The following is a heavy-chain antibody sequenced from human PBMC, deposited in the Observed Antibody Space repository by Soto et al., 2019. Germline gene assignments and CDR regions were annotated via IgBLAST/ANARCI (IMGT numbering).Heavy chain of an antibody. J-gene: IGHJ4*02. Sequence: GGSLRLSCAASGFTFSSYAMSWVRQAPGKGLEWVSAIGGSGGSTYYADSVKGRFTISRDNSKNTLYLQMNSLRAEDTAVYYCAKGRRVAARLLGIDYWGQGTLVTVSS. CDR1: GFTFSSYA. V-gene: IGHV3-23*01. CDR2: IGGSGGST. CDR3: AKGRRVAARLLGIDY. D-gene: IGHD6-6*01.